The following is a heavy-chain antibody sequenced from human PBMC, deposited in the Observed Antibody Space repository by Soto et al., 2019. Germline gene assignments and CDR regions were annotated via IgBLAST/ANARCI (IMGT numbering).Heavy chain of an antibody. V-gene: IGHV4-39*01. Sequence: SETLSLTCTVSGGSISSSSYYWGWIRQPPGKGLEWIGSIYYSGSTYYNPSLKSRVTISVDTSKNQFSLKLSSVTAADTAVYYCARLHLYGDYRGEIDYWGQGTLVTVSS. D-gene: IGHD4-17*01. CDR3: ARLHLYGDYRGEIDY. CDR1: GGSISSSSYY. J-gene: IGHJ4*02. CDR2: IYYSGST.